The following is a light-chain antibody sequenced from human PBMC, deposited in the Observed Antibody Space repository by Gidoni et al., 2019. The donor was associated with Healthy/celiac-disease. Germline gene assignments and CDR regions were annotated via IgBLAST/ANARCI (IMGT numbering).Light chain of an antibody. CDR1: SSNSGANYD. J-gene: IGLJ2*01. Sequence: QSVLTQPPSVSGAPGQRVTISCTGSSSNSGANYDVHWYQQLPGPAPKPLINGSPNPPARVPCRIPCSKFGPPTSLGNPWPQGEDWAYYYCPSFGRRLGCLGVFGGGTKLTVL. CDR2: GSP. V-gene: IGLV1-40*01. CDR3: PSFGRRLGCLGV.